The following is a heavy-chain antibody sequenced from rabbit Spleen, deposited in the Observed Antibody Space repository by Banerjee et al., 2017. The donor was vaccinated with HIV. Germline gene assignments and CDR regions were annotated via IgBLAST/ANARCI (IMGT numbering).Heavy chain of an antibody. J-gene: IGHJ4*01. V-gene: IGHV1S40*01. D-gene: IGHD2-1*01. Sequence: QSLEESGGDLVKPGASLTLTCTASGVSFTSSSYMCWVRQAPGKGPEWIGCIYPDGSGSTAYATWAKGRFTISKTSSTTVTLQMTSLTAADTATYFCARGSAAMTMVITGYYLNLWGPGTLVTVS. CDR2: IYPDGSGST. CDR3: ARGSAAMTMVITGYYLNL. CDR1: GVSFTSSSY.